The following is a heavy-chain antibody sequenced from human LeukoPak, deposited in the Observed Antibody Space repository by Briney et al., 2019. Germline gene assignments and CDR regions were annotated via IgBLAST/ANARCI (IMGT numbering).Heavy chain of an antibody. Sequence: GGSLRLSCAASGFTFSRYGMSWVRQAPGKGLEWVSAISGSGGSTFYADSVKGRFTISRDNSKNTLYLQMNSLRAEDTAVYYCATYSSLNRREFQYWGQGTLLTVSS. J-gene: IGHJ1*01. CDR1: GFTFSRYG. CDR2: ISGSGGST. V-gene: IGHV3-23*01. D-gene: IGHD3-22*01. CDR3: ATYSSLNRREFQY.